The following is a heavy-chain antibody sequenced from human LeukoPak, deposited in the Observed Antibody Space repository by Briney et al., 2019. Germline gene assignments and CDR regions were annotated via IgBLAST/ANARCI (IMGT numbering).Heavy chain of an antibody. J-gene: IGHJ4*02. Sequence: SGTLSLTCTVSGGSISSSSYYWGWIRQPPGKGLEWIGSIYYSGSTYYNPSLKSRVTISVDTSKNQFSLKLSSVTAADTAVYYCARTGDIVVVPAAEDWGQGTLVTVSS. CDR1: GGSISSSSYY. D-gene: IGHD2-2*01. CDR2: IYYSGST. CDR3: ARTGDIVVVPAAED. V-gene: IGHV4-39*01.